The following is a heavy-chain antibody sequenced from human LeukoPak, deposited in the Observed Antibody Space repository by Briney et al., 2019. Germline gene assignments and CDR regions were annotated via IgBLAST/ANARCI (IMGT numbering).Heavy chain of an antibody. CDR2: IKQDGTEK. Sequence: PGESLRLSCAASGFTFTTYWMSWVRQAPGKGLEWVANIKQDGTEKYYVDSVKGRFTISRDNAKNTLYLQMNSLRAEDTAVYYCARDAHYYDTSGYFRAPFDYWGQGTLVTVSS. CDR1: GFTFTTYW. CDR3: ARDAHYYDTSGYFRAPFDY. D-gene: IGHD3-22*01. J-gene: IGHJ4*02. V-gene: IGHV3-7*01.